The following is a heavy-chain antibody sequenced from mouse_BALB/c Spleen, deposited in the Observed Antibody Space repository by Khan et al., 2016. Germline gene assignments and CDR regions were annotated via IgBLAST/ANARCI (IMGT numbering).Heavy chain of an antibody. CDR1: GYTFTNYG. CDR3: ARRDDYGSSSGYFDV. Sequence: QIQLVQPGPELKKPGETVKISCKASGYTFTNYGMNWVKQAPGKGLKWMVWINTYTGEPTYADDFKGRFAFSSETSASTAYLQITNLKTEDTATYYGARRDDYGSSSGYFDVWGAGTTVTVSS. J-gene: IGHJ1*01. CDR2: INTYTGEP. D-gene: IGHD1-1*01. V-gene: IGHV9-3-1*01.